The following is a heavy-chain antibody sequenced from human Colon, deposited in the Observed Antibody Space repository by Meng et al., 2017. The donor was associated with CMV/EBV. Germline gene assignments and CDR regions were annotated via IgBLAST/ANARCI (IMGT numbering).Heavy chain of an antibody. D-gene: IGHD5-12*01. Sequence: GGSLRLSCAASDFTFSNAWMTWVRQAPGKGLEWVGHIKPKSEGATTEYAAPVTGRFAISRDESKNTLHLEMNTVKTEDTGVYYCTTMGGYDKDYWGQGTLVTSPQ. CDR1: DFTFSNAW. CDR3: TTMGGYDKDY. J-gene: IGHJ4*02. CDR2: IKPKSEGATT. V-gene: IGHV3-15*01.